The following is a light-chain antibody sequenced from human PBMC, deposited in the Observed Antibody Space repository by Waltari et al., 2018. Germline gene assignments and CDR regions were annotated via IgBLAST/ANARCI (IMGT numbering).Light chain of an antibody. J-gene: IGKJ1*01. CDR3: QKYGTLPAT. CDR1: QSVSRT. Sequence: ELVLTQSPGTLSLSPGERATLSCRASQSVSRTLAWYQQKPGQAPRLIIYDASSRATGIPDRFSGSGSGTDFSLPISRLEPEDFAVYYCQKYGTLPATFGQGTKVEIK. CDR2: DAS. V-gene: IGKV3-20*01.